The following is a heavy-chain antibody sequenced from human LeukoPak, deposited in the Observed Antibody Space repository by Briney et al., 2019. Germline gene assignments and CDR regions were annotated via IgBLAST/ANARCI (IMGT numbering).Heavy chain of an antibody. CDR1: GYTFTSYG. J-gene: IGHJ4*02. Sequence: ASVKVSCKASGYTFTSYGISWVRQAPGQGLEWMGWISAYNGNTNYAQKLQGRVTMTTDTSTSTAYMELRSLRSDDTAVYYCARTHYLTTIRPDQPNTLTRPFDYWGQGTLVTVSS. CDR3: ARTHYLTTIRPDQPNTLTRPFDY. D-gene: IGHD3-22*01. CDR2: ISAYNGNT. V-gene: IGHV1-18*01.